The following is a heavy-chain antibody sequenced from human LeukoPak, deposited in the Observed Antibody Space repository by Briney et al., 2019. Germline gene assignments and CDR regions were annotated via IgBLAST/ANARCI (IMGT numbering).Heavy chain of an antibody. CDR2: ISLATGAP. D-gene: IGHD3-10*01. CDR1: GGTFSSYA. V-gene: IGHV1-18*01. CDR3: ARDIGLVRGIIMAH. Sequence: EASVKVSCKASGGTFSSYAISWVRQAPGQGLEWVAWISLATGAPSYAQKFQGRVTLTTDTSTSTAYMELRSLKSDDTAVYYCARDIGLVRGIIMAHWGQGTQVTVSS. J-gene: IGHJ4*02.